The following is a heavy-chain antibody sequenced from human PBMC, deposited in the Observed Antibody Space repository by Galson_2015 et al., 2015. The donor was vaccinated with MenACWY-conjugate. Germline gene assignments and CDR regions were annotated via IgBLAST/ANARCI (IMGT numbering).Heavy chain of an antibody. CDR1: GFSLSTNKLG. D-gene: IGHD7-27*01. CDR3: AHRRHWGLREKPDAFDV. V-gene: IGHV2-5*02. Sequence: PALVKPTQTLTLTCTFSGFSLSTNKLGVGWIRQHPGKALEWLAPIYWDDEKHYNPSLTSRRTITKDTSKNQVALTLTNMDTVDTGTYYCAHRRHWGLREKPDAFDVWGQGTLVTVSS. CDR2: IYWDDEK. J-gene: IGHJ3*01.